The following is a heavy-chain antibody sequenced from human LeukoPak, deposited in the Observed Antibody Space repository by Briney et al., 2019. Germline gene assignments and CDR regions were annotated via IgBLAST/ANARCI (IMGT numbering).Heavy chain of an antibody. CDR2: ISSSSSYI. Sequence: GGSLRLSCAASGFTFSSYSMNWVRQVPGKGLEWVSSISSSSSYIYYADSVKGRFTISRDNAKNSLYLQMNSLRAEDTAVYYCARDARYSGSYPDYWGQGTLVTVSS. V-gene: IGHV3-21*01. CDR3: ARDARYSGSYPDY. CDR1: GFTFSSYS. J-gene: IGHJ4*02. D-gene: IGHD1-26*01.